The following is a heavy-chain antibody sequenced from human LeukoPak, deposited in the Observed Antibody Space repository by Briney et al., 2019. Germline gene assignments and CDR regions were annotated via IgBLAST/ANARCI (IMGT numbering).Heavy chain of an antibody. CDR1: GFTFSDYY. Sequence: GGSLRLSCAASGFTFSDYYMSWVRQAPGKGLEWVSTITGGSGAKYYADSVKGRFTISRDNSKDTLYLQMHSLRAEDTAVYFCAKDTPLTTYTSGWSSNSFDYWGQGTLVAVSS. D-gene: IGHD6-19*01. J-gene: IGHJ4*02. CDR3: AKDTPLTTYTSGWSSNSFDY. CDR2: ITGGSGAK. V-gene: IGHV3-23*01.